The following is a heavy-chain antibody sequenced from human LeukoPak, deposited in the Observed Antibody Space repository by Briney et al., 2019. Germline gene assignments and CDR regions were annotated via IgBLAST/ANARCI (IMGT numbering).Heavy chain of an antibody. CDR3: ARYRYNWNGPDL. Sequence: ASVKVSCKASGYTFTGYYMHWVQQAPGQGLEWMGWINPNSGGTNYAQKFQGRVTMTRDTSISTAYMELSRLRSDDTAVYYCARYRYNWNGPDLWGQGTLVTVSS. J-gene: IGHJ5*02. V-gene: IGHV1-2*02. D-gene: IGHD1-1*01. CDR2: INPNSGGT. CDR1: GYTFTGYY.